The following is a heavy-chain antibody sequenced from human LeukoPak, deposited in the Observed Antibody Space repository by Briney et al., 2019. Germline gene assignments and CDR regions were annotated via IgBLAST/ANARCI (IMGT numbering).Heavy chain of an antibody. V-gene: IGHV3-33*01. CDR2: IWYDGSNK. CDR1: GFTFSSCG. D-gene: IGHD6-13*01. J-gene: IGHJ4*02. Sequence: GGSLRLSCAASGFTFSSCGMHWVRQAPGKGLEWVAVIWYDGSNKYYADSVKGRFTISRDNSKNTLYLQMNSLRAEDTAVYYCARGGYSSSWYYFDYWGQGTLVTVSS. CDR3: ARGGYSSSWYYFDY.